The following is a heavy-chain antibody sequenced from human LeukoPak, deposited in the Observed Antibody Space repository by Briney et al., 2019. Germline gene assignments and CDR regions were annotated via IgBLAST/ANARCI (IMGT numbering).Heavy chain of an antibody. CDR2: IYHSGST. CDR3: ARDNGKQWLVVSPTAHYWYFDL. D-gene: IGHD6-19*01. CDR1: GGSISSSNW. V-gene: IGHV4-4*02. Sequence: PSETLSLTCAVSGGSISSSNWWSWVRQPPGKGLEWIGEIYHSGSTNYNPSLKSRVTISVDKSKNQFSLKLSSVTAADTAVYYCARDNGKQWLVVSPTAHYWYFDLWGRGTLVTVSS. J-gene: IGHJ2*01.